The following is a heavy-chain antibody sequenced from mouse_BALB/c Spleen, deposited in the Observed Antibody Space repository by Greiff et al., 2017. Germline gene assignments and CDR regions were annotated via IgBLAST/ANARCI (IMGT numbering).Heavy chain of an antibody. D-gene: IGHD1-1*01. Sequence: VQLKESGPGLVAPSQSLSITCTVSGFSLSRYSVHWVRQPPGKGLEWLGMIWGGGSTDYNSALKSRLSISKDNSKSQVFLKMKSLQTDDTAMYYCASITAVDAWFAYWGQGTLVTVSA. J-gene: IGHJ3*01. CDR3: ASITAVDAWFAY. CDR1: GFSLSRYS. CDR2: IWGGGST. V-gene: IGHV2-6-4*01.